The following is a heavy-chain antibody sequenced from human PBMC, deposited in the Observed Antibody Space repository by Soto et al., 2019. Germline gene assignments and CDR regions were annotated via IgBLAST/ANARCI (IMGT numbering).Heavy chain of an antibody. Sequence: PSETPSPTCTVSGGSLSSSSYFWGWVRQPPGKGLEWIGSIYYSGSTYYNPSLESRVTISVDTSKNQFSLKLSSVTAADTAVYYCASSVPPNYYMDVWGKGTTVTVSS. CDR3: ASSVPPNYYMDV. CDR2: IYYSGST. D-gene: IGHD6-6*01. CDR1: GGSLSSSSYF. V-gene: IGHV4-39*01. J-gene: IGHJ6*03.